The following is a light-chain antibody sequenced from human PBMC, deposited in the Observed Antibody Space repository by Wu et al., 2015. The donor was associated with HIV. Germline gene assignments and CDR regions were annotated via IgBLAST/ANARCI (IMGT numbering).Light chain of an antibody. CDR1: QSVSNN. V-gene: IGKV3-15*01. J-gene: IGKJ1*01. CDR2: GAS. Sequence: EIVMTQSPATLSVSPGERATLSCRASQSVSNNFAWYQQKPGQAPRLLIYGASTRATGIPARFSGSGSGTEFTLAISSMQSEDFGVYYCQQYNNWPRTFGQGTRVEIK. CDR3: QQYNNWPRT.